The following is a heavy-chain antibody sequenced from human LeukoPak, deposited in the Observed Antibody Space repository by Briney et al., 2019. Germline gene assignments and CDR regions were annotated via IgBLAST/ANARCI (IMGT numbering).Heavy chain of an antibody. V-gene: IGHV1-2*02. CDR3: ARDGPQYYYGSGSYFWFDP. Sequence: ASVKVSCKASGYTFTGYYMHWVRQAPGQGLEWMGWINPNSGGTNYAQKFQGRVTMTRDTSISTAYMELSRLRSDDTAVYYCARDGPQYYYGSGSYFWFDPWGQGTLVTVSS. D-gene: IGHD3-10*01. CDR2: INPNSGGT. J-gene: IGHJ5*02. CDR1: GYTFTGYY.